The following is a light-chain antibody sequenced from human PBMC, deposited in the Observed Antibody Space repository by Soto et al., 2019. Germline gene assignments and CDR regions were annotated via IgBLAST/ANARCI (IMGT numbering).Light chain of an antibody. J-gene: IGLJ1*01. V-gene: IGLV1-40*01. CDR2: ENN. CDR1: SSNIGAGYE. CDR3: QSYDSSLSGYV. Sequence: QSVLTQQPSVSEAPGQRVTISCTGSSSNIGAGYEEHWYQQVPGTAPKLLIYENNNRPSGVPDRFSGSKSGTSASLAITGLQAEDEAEYYCQSYDSSLSGYVFGTGTKLTVL.